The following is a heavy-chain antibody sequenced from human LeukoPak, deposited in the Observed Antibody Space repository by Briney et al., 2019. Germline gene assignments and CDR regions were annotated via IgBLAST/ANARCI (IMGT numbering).Heavy chain of an antibody. D-gene: IGHD3-10*01. J-gene: IGHJ4*02. CDR3: TTAEYGIAMVRGV. CDR2: IKSKTDGGTL. CDR1: GFTFSNAW. V-gene: IGHV3-15*01. Sequence: PGGSLRLSCAASGFTFSNAWMSWVRQAPGKGLEWVGRIKSKTDGGTLDYAAPMKGRFTISRDDSKNTLYLQMNSLKTEDTAVYYCTTAEYGIAMVRGVWGQGTLVTVSS.